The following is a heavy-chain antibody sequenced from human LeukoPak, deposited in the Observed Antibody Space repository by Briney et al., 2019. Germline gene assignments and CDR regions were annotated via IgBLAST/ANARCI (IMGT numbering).Heavy chain of an antibody. V-gene: IGHV3-74*01. D-gene: IGHD2-15*01. CDR3: ARSSSAGEDY. Sequence: GGSLRLSCAASGFRFSDYWMFWVRQAPGKGPVWVSHISTDGTSTTYADSVKGRFTISRDNAKNTMYLHMNSLRVEDTAVYYCARSSSAGEDYWGQGTLVTVSS. CDR1: GFRFSDYW. J-gene: IGHJ4*02. CDR2: ISTDGTST.